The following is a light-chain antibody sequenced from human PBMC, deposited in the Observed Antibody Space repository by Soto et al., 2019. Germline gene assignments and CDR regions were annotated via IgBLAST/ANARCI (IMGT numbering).Light chain of an antibody. V-gene: IGKV3-20*01. CDR2: GAS. J-gene: IGKJ1*01. CDR3: QQYGRSPRT. Sequence: GLATSPGTVSLTPRGRAPFSYSAGQKVSSSYSAWYQQKPGQAPRLLIYGASSRATGIPVRFSGSGSGTDFTLTISRLEPEDFAVYYCQQYGRSPRTFRQGTKVDIK. CDR1: QKVSSSY.